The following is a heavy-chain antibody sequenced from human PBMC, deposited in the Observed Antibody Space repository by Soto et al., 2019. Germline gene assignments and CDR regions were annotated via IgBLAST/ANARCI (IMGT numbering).Heavy chain of an antibody. CDR2: ISSSTSDV. CDR3: ARDPFEGRVGNWFES. D-gene: IGHD2-2*01. V-gene: IGHV3-21*06. CDR1: GFTFSRYG. Sequence: EVQLVESGGGLVKPGGSLRLSCAASGFTFSRYGMNWLRQAPGKGLEWVASISSSTSDVYYADSVKGRFSISRVNAQNILFLEMYAPRIEATAVYYCARDPFEGRVGNWFESWGQGTLVTVSS. J-gene: IGHJ5*01.